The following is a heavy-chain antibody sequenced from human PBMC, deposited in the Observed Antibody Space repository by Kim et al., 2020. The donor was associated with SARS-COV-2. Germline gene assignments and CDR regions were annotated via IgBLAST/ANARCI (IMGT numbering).Heavy chain of an antibody. CDR3: AREEGRDYYFDY. J-gene: IGHJ4*02. CDR2: ISSSSSYI. Sequence: GGSLRLSCAASGFTFSSYSMNWVRQAPGKGLEWVSSISSSSSYIYYADSVKGRFTISRDNAKNSLYLQMNSLRAEDTAVYYCAREEGRDYYFDYWGQGTLVTVSS. CDR1: GFTFSSYS. V-gene: IGHV3-21*01.